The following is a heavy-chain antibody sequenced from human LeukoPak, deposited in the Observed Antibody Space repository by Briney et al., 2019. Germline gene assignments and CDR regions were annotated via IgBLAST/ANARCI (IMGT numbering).Heavy chain of an antibody. V-gene: IGHV1-18*01. CDR3: ARVGVVVPAAWFDP. CDR1: GYSFDIFG. CDR2: ISANNGNT. D-gene: IGHD2-2*01. J-gene: IGHJ5*02. Sequence: ASVKVSCKASGYSFDIFGISWVRQAPGQGLEWMGWISANNGNTNYAQNLQGRVTMTTDTSTSTAYMELRSLRSDDTAVYYCARVGVVVPAAWFDPWGQGTLVTVSS.